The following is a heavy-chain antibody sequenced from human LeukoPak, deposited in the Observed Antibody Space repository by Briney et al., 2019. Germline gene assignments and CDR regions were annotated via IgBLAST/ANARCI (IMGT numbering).Heavy chain of an antibody. Sequence: PSETLSLTCTVSGGSISSYYWSWIRQPPGKGLEWIGYIYYSGSTNYNPSLKSRVIISVDTSKNQFSLKLSSVTAADPAVYYCARAWRYYDSSGYYYAYYFDYWGQGTLVTVSS. V-gene: IGHV4-59*01. J-gene: IGHJ4*02. CDR1: GGSISSYY. CDR3: ARAWRYYDSSGYYYAYYFDY. CDR2: IYYSGST. D-gene: IGHD3-22*01.